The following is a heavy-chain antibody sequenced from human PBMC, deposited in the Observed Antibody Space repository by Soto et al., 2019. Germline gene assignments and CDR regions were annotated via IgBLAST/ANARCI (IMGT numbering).Heavy chain of an antibody. CDR3: AMMGHYDFWSGYFSNYYYYYMDV. J-gene: IGHJ6*03. CDR2: MNPNSGST. D-gene: IGHD3-3*01. V-gene: IGHV1-8*01. CDR1: GYTFTSYD. Sequence: ASVKVSCKASGYTFTSYDINWVRQATGQGLEWMGWMNPNSGSTGYAQKFQGRVTMTRNTSISTAYMELSSLRSEDTAVYYCAMMGHYDFWSGYFSNYYYYYMDVWGKGTMVTVSS.